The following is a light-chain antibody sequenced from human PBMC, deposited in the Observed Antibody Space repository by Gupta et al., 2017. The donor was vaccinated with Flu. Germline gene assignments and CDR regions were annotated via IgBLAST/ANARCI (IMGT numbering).Light chain of an antibody. CDR1: NSRSKN. CDR2: RDN. V-gene: IGLV3-9*01. CDR3: QVWDSTTDVL. J-gene: IGLJ2*01. Sequence: LGKTATMGCEGQNSRSKNVNWYQQMPGQAPVLVMFRDNKRPSGTPDRFSGSNSGNTATLTISRAQAGDEGDYYCQVWDSTTDVLFGGGTKLTVL.